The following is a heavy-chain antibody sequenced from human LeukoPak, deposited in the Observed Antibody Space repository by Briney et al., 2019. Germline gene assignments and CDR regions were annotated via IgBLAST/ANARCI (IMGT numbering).Heavy chain of an antibody. J-gene: IGHJ5*02. CDR1: GFTLSSYE. CDR2: ISSSGSTI. D-gene: IGHD3-22*01. Sequence: PGGSLRLSCAASGFTLSSYEMNWVRQAPGKGLEWVSYISSSGSTIYYADSVKGRFTISRDNAKNSLYLQMNSLRAEDTAVYYCAGAMWLLHGFDPWGQGTLVTVSS. V-gene: IGHV3-48*03. CDR3: AGAMWLLHGFDP.